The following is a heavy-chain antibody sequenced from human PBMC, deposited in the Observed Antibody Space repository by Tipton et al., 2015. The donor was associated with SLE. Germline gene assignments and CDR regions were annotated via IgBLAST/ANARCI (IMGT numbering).Heavy chain of an antibody. CDR2: IYYSGST. D-gene: IGHD6-13*01. Sequence: TLSLTCTVSGGSISSGGYYWSWIRQHPGKGLEWIGYIYYSGSTYYNPSLKSRVTISVDTVKNQFSLKLSSVTAADTAVYYCARESIAAAGRDSDSYCMVVWGKGTTVPVSS. CDR1: GGSISSGGYY. CDR3: ARESIAAAGRDSDSYCMVV. V-gene: IGHV4-31*03. J-gene: IGHJ6*03.